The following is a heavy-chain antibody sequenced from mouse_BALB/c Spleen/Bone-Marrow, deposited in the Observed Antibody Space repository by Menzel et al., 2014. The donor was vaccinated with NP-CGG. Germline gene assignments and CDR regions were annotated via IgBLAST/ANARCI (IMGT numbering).Heavy chain of an antibody. CDR3: ARDMGGLLLDS. D-gene: IGHD1-1*01. Sequence: EVKLVESGGGLVQPGGSLRLSCATSGFTFTDYYMNWVRLPPGKALEWLAFIRNKAYGYTTEYSASVKGRFTISRDNSQNILYLQMNTLRAEDSATYYCARDMGGLLLDSWGQGTTLSVSS. CDR2: IRNKAYGYTT. CDR1: GFTFTDYY. V-gene: IGHV7-3*02. J-gene: IGHJ2*01.